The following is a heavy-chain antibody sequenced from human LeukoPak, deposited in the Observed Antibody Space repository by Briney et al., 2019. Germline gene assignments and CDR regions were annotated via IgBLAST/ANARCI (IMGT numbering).Heavy chain of an antibody. Sequence: GGSLRLSCAASGFVFYRYAMHWVRQAPGKGLEWLAVISHDAVNKYYLESEKGRFTISRDNSMDTLYLQINSLRPEDMAVYYCARERGSSGYHAFDIWGQGTMVTVSS. CDR1: GFVFYRYA. D-gene: IGHD3-22*01. J-gene: IGHJ3*02. V-gene: IGHV3-30-3*01. CDR3: ARERGSSGYHAFDI. CDR2: ISHDAVNK.